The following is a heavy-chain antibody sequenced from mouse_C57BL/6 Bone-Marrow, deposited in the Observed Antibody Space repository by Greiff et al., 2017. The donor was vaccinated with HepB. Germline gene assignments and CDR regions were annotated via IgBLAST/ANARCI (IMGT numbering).Heavy chain of an antibody. CDR3: ARRGGSSYDWYFDV. CDR1: GYTFTSYW. J-gene: IGHJ1*03. Sequence: QVQLQQPGAELVKPGASVKLSCKASGYTFTSYWMHWVKQRPGRGLEGIGRIEPNSGGTKYNEKFKSKATLTVDKPSSTAYMQLSSLTSEDSAVYYCARRGGSSYDWYFDVWGTGTTVTVSS. V-gene: IGHV1-72*01. CDR2: IEPNSGGT. D-gene: IGHD1-1*01.